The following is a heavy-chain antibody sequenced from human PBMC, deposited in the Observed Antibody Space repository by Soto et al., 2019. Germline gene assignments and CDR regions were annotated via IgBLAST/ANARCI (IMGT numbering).Heavy chain of an antibody. CDR1: GFTFSTFD. CDR2: IRGVAGST. Sequence: EVQLLESGGGLVQPGGSLRLSCAASGFTFSTFDMTWVRQAPGKGLEWVSLIRGVAGSTHYPDSVKGRFTISKDTSNNVLYLEMHSLRADDTAVYFCVKGAWLDNWGQGNMVTVSS. J-gene: IGHJ4*02. CDR3: VKGAWLDN. V-gene: IGHV3-23*01.